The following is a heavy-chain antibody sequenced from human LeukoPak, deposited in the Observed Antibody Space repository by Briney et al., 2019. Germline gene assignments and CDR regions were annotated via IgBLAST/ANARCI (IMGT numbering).Heavy chain of an antibody. J-gene: IGHJ6*03. CDR2: INPSGGST. D-gene: IGHD6-6*01. V-gene: IGHV1-46*01. Sequence: GASVKVSCKASGYTFTSYYMHWVRQAPGQGLEWMGIINPSGGSTSYAQKFQGRVTMTRDTSTSTVYMELSSLRSDDTAVYYCAVGSSSRYYYYYYMDVWGKGTTVTVSS. CDR1: GYTFTSYY. CDR3: AVGSSSRYYYYYYMDV.